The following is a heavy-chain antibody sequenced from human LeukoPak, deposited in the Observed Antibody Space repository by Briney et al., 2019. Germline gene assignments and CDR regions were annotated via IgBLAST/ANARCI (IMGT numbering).Heavy chain of an antibody. CDR2: ISWNSGNI. V-gene: IGHV3-9*01. J-gene: IGHJ4*02. CDR1: RFTFDDYA. Sequence: PGGSLRLSCAASRFTFDDYAMHWVRQAPGKGLEWVSGISWNSGNIGYADSVKGRFTISRDNAKNSLYLQMNSLRAEDTALYYCAKDSLSGYSSSAIDYWGQGTLVTVSS. D-gene: IGHD6-13*01. CDR3: AKDSLSGYSSSAIDY.